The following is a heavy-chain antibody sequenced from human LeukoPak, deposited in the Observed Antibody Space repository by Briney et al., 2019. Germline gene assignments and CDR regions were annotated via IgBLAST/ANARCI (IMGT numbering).Heavy chain of an antibody. J-gene: IGHJ4*02. D-gene: IGHD2-8*01. V-gene: IGHV3-11*01. CDR3: ARVAYCTNGVCYPGVAYYFDY. Sequence: RSGGSLRLSCAASGFTFSGYYMSWIRQAPGKGLEWVSYISSSGSTIYYADSVKGRFTISRDNAKNSLYLQMNSLRAEDTAVYYCARVAYCTNGVCYPGVAYYFDYWGQGTLVTVSS. CDR2: ISSSGSTI. CDR1: GFTFSGYY.